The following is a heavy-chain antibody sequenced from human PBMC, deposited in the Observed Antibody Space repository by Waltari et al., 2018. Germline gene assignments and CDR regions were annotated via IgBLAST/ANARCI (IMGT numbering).Heavy chain of an antibody. V-gene: IGHV4-39*01. D-gene: IGHD5-18*01. Sequence: QLQLQESGPGLVKSSETLSLTRTVSGGSISSSSYYWGWIRQPPGKGLEWIGTIYYTGSTYYNPSLKSRVTISIDTSKNQFSLNLSSVTAADTAVYYCSRRIQQNGMDLWGQGTTVTVSS. CDR1: GGSISSSSYY. CDR2: IYYTGST. CDR3: SRRIQQNGMDL. J-gene: IGHJ6*02.